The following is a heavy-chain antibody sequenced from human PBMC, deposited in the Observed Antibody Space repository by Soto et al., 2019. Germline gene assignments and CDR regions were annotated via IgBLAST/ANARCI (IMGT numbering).Heavy chain of an antibody. Sequence: GSLRLSCAASGFTFSSYWMHWVRQAPGKGLVWVSRINSDGSTTSYADSVKGRFTISRDNAKNTLYLQMNSLRAEDTAVYYCATYPLASNYYYYGMDVWGQGTTVTVSS. CDR3: ATYPLASNYYYYGMDV. CDR2: INSDGSTT. J-gene: IGHJ6*02. V-gene: IGHV3-74*01. CDR1: GFTFSSYW. D-gene: IGHD2-21*01.